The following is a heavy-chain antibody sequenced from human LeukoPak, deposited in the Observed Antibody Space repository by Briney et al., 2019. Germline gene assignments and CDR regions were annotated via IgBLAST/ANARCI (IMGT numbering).Heavy chain of an antibody. CDR2: IYHSGST. Sequence: SETLSLTCTVSGGSISSGGYYWSWIRQPPGKGLEWIGYIYHSGSTYYNPSLKSRVTISVDRSKNQFSLKLSSVTAADTAVYYCVRELGGSGSYYSPFGYWGQGTLVTVSS. V-gene: IGHV4-30-2*01. CDR3: VRELGGSGSYYSPFGY. J-gene: IGHJ4*02. CDR1: GGSISSGGYY. D-gene: IGHD3-10*01.